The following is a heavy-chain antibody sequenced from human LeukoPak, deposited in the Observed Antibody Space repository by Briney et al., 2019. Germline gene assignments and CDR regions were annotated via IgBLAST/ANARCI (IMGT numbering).Heavy chain of an antibody. J-gene: IGHJ6*03. CDR2: IRYDGSNK. CDR1: GFTFSSYG. CDR3: AKDSGDYSNYDYYYYYMDV. D-gene: IGHD4-11*01. V-gene: IGHV3-30*02. Sequence: PGGSLRLSCAASGFTFSSYGMHWVRPAPGKGLEWVAFIRYDGSNKYYADSVKGRFTISRDNSKNTMYLQMNSLRAEDTAVYYCAKDSGDYSNYDYYYYYMDVWGKGTTVTVSS.